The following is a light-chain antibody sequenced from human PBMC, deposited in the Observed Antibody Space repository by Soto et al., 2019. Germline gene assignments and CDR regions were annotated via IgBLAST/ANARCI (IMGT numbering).Light chain of an antibody. CDR2: DAS. J-gene: IGKJ4*01. CDR3: QRRSNWLA. Sequence: EIVLTQSPATLSLSPGERATLSCRASQSVSSYLAWYQQKPGQAPRLLIYDASNRANGIPARFSGSGSGTDFTLTITGLEPEDFAVYYCQRRSNWLAFGGGTKVEIK. V-gene: IGKV3-11*01. CDR1: QSVSSY.